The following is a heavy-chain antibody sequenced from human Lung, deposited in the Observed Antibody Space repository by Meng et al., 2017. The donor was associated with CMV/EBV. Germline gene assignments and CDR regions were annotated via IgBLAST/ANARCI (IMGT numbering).Heavy chain of an antibody. J-gene: IGHJ4*02. D-gene: IGHD6-19*01. CDR2: MNPNSGDT. V-gene: IGHV1-8*02. CDR3: ARGPSHSSAFPDC. CDR1: GYTFTSFD. Sequence: ASVKVSCKASGYTFTSFDINWVRQATGQGPGWMGWMNPNSGDTGNAQKFQGRVTLTRDTSISTAYMELSSLRSEDTAVYYCARGPSHSSAFPDCWGQGTLVTVSS.